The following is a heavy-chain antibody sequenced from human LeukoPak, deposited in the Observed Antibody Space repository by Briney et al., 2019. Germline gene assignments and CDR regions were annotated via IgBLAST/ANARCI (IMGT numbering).Heavy chain of an antibody. D-gene: IGHD3-22*01. V-gene: IGHV3-48*01. CDR1: GFTFRSYS. J-gene: IGHJ1*01. Sequence: AGGSLRLSCAASGFTFRSYSLNWVRQAPGKGLEWISYISTSGTTIYYADSVKGRFTISRDNAKNSLYLQMNSLRAEDTAVYYCARDRYYDSSGYYPYWGQGTLVTVSS. CDR2: ISTSGTTI. CDR3: ARDRYYDSSGYYPY.